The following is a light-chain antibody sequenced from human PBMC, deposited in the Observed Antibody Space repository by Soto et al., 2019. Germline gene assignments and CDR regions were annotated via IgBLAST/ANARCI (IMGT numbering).Light chain of an antibody. Sequence: QSVLTQPPSVSGAPGQRVTISCTASSSNIGAGYDVHWYQQLPGTAPKLLIYNNNNRPSGVPDRFSGSKSGTSASLAITGLQAEDEADYYCQSYDSSLSGYVFGTGTKLTVL. V-gene: IGLV1-40*01. CDR3: QSYDSSLSGYV. J-gene: IGLJ1*01. CDR2: NNN. CDR1: SSNIGAGYD.